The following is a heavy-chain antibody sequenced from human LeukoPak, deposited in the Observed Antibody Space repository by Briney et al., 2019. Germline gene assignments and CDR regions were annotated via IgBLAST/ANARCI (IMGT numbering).Heavy chain of an antibody. D-gene: IGHD3-10*01. CDR2: IYPADADT. CDR1: GYTFTSYW. Sequence: GESLKISCKGSGYTFTSYWIGWVRQMPGKGLVWMGIIYPADADTRYSPSFQGQVTISADKSISTAYLQWSSLKASDTAMYYCARLPMVRGAVNWFDPWGQGTLVTVSS. J-gene: IGHJ5*02. V-gene: IGHV5-51*01. CDR3: ARLPMVRGAVNWFDP.